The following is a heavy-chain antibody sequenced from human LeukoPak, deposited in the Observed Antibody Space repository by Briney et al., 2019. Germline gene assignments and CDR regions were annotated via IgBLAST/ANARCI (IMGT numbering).Heavy chain of an antibody. CDR1: GFTLSSYS. CDR2: ITSSSSPI. Sequence: GGSLRLSCAVSGFTLSSYSMNWVRQAPGKGLEWVSYITSSSSPIYYADSVKGRFTISRDNAKNSLYLQMNSLRAEDTAVYYCARGAMGWFGELSPFDYWGQGTLVTASS. V-gene: IGHV3-48*04. CDR3: ARGAMGWFGELSPFDY. D-gene: IGHD3-10*01. J-gene: IGHJ4*02.